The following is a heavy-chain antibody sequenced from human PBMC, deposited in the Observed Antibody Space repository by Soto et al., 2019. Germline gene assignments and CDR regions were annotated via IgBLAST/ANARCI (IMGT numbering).Heavy chain of an antibody. Sequence: QVQLQESGPGLVEPSETLSLTCTVSGGSISSYSWNWIRQPAGKGLEWIGRVDTTGGTNYIPSLKSRVTLSVDSAQNQFSLILMCATAADTAVYFCSKDDSGAADIWGQGTMVTVS. V-gene: IGHV4-4*07. CDR2: VDTTGGT. CDR3: SKDDSGAADI. CDR1: GGSISSYS. J-gene: IGHJ3*02. D-gene: IGHD3-16*01.